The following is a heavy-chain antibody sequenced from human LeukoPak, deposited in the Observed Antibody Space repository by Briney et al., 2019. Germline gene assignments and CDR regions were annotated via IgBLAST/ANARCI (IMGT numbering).Heavy chain of an antibody. D-gene: IGHD6-19*01. CDR3: ARGVSSVLSPDY. Sequence: ASVKVSCKASGYTFTSYGISWVRQAPGQGLEWMGWISAYNGNTNYAQKFQGRVTITADKSTSTAYMELSSLRSEDTAVYYCARGVSSVLSPDYWAREPWSPSPQ. V-gene: IGHV1-18*01. CDR1: GYTFTSYG. J-gene: IGHJ4*02. CDR2: ISAYNGNT.